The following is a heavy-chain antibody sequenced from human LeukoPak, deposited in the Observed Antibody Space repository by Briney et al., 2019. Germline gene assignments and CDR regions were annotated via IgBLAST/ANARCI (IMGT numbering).Heavy chain of an antibody. V-gene: IGHV3-33*06. J-gene: IGHJ6*02. CDR3: AKDMTKTGSGMDV. CDR2: IWSGGENE. CDR1: GLTFRNYG. D-gene: IGHD3-16*01. Sequence: GGSLRLSCAASGLTFRNYGMHWVPRAPGKGLEWGAVIWSGGENEYYADSVKGRFAISRDNSRNTLYLQMNSLRAEDTAIYYCAKDMTKTGSGMDVWGQGTTVAVSS.